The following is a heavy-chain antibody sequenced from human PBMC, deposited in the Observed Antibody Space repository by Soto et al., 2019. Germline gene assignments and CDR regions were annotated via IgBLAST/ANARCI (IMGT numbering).Heavy chain of an antibody. V-gene: IGHV3-21*01. D-gene: IGHD3-16*02. CDR3: AGEAGAVVYVWGSYRPDSNNYYGLDV. CDR2: ISATGSDI. Sequence: EGSWRLSCTASGFKFNTFGMNWVRQAAGRGLEWVSSISATGSDIHYADSVRGRFTISRDNAKDSLYLQMNSLRADDTSVYYCAGEAGAVVYVWGSYRPDSNNYYGLDVWGQGT. CDR1: GFKFNTFG. J-gene: IGHJ6*02.